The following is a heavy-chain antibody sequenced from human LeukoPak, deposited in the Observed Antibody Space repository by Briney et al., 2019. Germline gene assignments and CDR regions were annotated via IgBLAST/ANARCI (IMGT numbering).Heavy chain of an antibody. D-gene: IGHD3-10*01. Sequence: SETLSLTCTVSGGSIGTYSWNWIRQPPGKGLEWIGYIYYSGTTNYNPSLKSRVTISVDTSKNQFSLKLSSVTAADTAVYYCARSGAYGMDVWGQGTTVTVSS. J-gene: IGHJ6*02. CDR3: ARSGAYGMDV. CDR1: GGSIGTYS. V-gene: IGHV4-59*01. CDR2: IYYSGTT.